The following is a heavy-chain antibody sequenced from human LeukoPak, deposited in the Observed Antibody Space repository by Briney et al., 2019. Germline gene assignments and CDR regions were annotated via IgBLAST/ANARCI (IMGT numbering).Heavy chain of an antibody. CDR2: IYSGGST. CDR3: ARDLIYGDYVLTP. CDR1: GFTVSSNY. Sequence: PGGSLRLSCAASGFTVSSNYMSWVRQAPGKGLEWVSVIYSGGSTYYADSVKGRFTISRHNSKNTLYLQMNSLRAEDTAVYYCARDLIYGDYVLTPWGQGTLVTVSS. D-gene: IGHD4-17*01. V-gene: IGHV3-53*01. J-gene: IGHJ5*02.